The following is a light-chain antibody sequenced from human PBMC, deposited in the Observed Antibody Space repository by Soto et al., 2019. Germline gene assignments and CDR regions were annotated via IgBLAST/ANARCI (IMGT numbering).Light chain of an antibody. CDR1: RGIGST. CDR2: DAS. Sequence: EIVMTQSPATLSVSPGERATLSCRAGRGIGSTLAWYQQKPGQTPKLLIFDASTRATGVPARFSGGGSGTEFTLTINSLQSEDFAVYYCQRYNRWPHSFGGGTKEDI. CDR3: QRYNRWPHS. V-gene: IGKV3-15*01. J-gene: IGKJ4*01.